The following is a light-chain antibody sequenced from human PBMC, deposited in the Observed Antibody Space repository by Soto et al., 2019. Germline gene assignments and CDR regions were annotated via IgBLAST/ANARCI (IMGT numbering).Light chain of an antibody. J-gene: IGKJ1*01. CDR2: KAS. CDR3: QQFHLYST. V-gene: IGKV1-5*03. CDR1: QNINSW. Sequence: DIQMTQSPSTLSASIGDRVTITCRASQNINSWLAWYQQKPGKVPKLLIYKASNLESGVPSRFSGSGSGTEFTLTISSLQPGDFATYYCQQFHLYSTFGQGTKVEMK.